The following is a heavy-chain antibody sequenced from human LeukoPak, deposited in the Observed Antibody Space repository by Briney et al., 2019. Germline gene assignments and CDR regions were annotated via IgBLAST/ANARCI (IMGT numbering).Heavy chain of an antibody. CDR3: ARDTQAAARAYYYYYGMDV. CDR1: GGTFSSYA. D-gene: IGHD6-13*01. J-gene: IGHJ6*02. CDR2: IIPIFGIA. Sequence: GASVKVSCTASGGTFSSYAISWVRQAPGQGLEWMGRIIPIFGIANYAQKFQGRVTITADKSTSTAYMELSSLRSEDTAVYYCARDTQAAARAYYYYYGMDVWGQGTTVTVSS. V-gene: IGHV1-69*04.